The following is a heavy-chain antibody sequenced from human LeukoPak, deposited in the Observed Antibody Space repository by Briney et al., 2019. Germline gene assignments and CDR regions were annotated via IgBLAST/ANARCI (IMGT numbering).Heavy chain of an antibody. CDR3: ARDPYSGAYGSDYYYYMDV. CDR1: GFSFSNYN. D-gene: IGHD1-26*01. CDR2: ITSSGSHI. V-gene: IGHV3-21*01. Sequence: GRSLRLSCAASGFSFSNYNMNWARLAPGKGLEWVSSITSSGSHIFYTDSVKGRFTISRDNADNSLYLQMNSLRAEDTAVYFCARDPYSGAYGSDYYYYMDVWGKGTTVTVSS. J-gene: IGHJ6*03.